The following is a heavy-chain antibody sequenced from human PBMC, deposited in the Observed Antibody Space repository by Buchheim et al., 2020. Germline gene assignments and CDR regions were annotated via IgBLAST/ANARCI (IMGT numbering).Heavy chain of an antibody. D-gene: IGHD5-24*01. V-gene: IGHV3-7*01. CDR1: GFTFSNNW. J-gene: IGHJ4*02. Sequence: EVQLVESGGGLVQPGGSLRLSCAASGFTFSNNWMSWVRQAPGKGLEWVANIKQGESAKDYVDSVKGRFIIPRDNAKNSLYLQMNSLGAEDTAVYYCARHNYRLDYWGQGTL. CDR2: IKQGESAK. CDR3: ARHNYRLDY.